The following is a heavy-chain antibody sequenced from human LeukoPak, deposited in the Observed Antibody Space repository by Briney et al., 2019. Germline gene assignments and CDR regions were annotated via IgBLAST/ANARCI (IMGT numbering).Heavy chain of an antibody. J-gene: IGHJ4*02. D-gene: IGHD2-15*01. V-gene: IGHV4-4*07. CDR1: GGSVNSYY. Sequence: SETLSLTCTVSGGSVNSYYLSWIRQPAGKTLEWIGRIYDGGSTNYNPSLKSRVTISVDTSKNQFSLKLSSVTAADTAVYYCARGVVAAPQTFDYWGQGTLVTVSS. CDR2: IYDGGST. CDR3: ARGVVAAPQTFDY.